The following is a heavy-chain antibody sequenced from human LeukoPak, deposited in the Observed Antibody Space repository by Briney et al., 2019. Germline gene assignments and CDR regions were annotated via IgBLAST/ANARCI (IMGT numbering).Heavy chain of an antibody. Sequence: GGSLRLSCTASGFSFKKYGTHWVRQAPGKGLEWVTFIQYDDSVKFYADFVKGRFTISRDNSKNTVYLQMNSLRSEDTGLYFCAQDVRIEEVPLLGPGFWGQGTLVTVSS. D-gene: IGHD1-14*01. CDR3: AQDVRIEEVPLLGPGF. V-gene: IGHV3-30*02. J-gene: IGHJ4*02. CDR1: GFSFKKYG. CDR2: IQYDDSVK.